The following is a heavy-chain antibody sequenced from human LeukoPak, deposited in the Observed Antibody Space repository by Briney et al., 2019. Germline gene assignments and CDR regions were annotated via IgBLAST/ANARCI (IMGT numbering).Heavy chain of an antibody. CDR1: GFTFSSYA. CDR3: AKVGPQVITGTLFDP. CDR2: ISGSGGST. V-gene: IGHV3-23*01. D-gene: IGHD1-20*01. Sequence: HAGGSLRLSCAASGFTFSSYAMSWVRQAPGKGLEWVSAISGSGGSTYYADSVKGRLTISRDNSKNTLYLQMNSLRAEDTAVYYCAKVGPQVITGTLFDPWGQGTLVTVSS. J-gene: IGHJ5*02.